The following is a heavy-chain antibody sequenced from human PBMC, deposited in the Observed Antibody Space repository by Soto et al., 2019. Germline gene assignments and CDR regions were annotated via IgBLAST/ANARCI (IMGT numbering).Heavy chain of an antibody. D-gene: IGHD3-22*01. Sequence: QVQLVQSGAEVKKPGSSVKVSCKASGGTFSSYAISWVRQAPGQGLEWMGGIIPIFGTANYAQKFQGRVTITADESTSPAYMELSSLRSEDTAVYYCATLPYYYDSSGYPEYFQHWGQGTLVTVSS. J-gene: IGHJ1*01. CDR3: ATLPYYYDSSGYPEYFQH. CDR1: GGTFSSYA. CDR2: IIPIFGTA. V-gene: IGHV1-69*12.